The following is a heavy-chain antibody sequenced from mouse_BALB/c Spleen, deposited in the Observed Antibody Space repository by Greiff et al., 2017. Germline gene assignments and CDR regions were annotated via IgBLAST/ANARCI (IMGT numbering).Heavy chain of an antibody. CDR1: GYTFTSYY. CDR3: TRGGSSAWFAY. D-gene: IGHD1-1*01. V-gene: IGHV1S81*02. J-gene: IGHJ3*01. CDR2: INPSNGGT. Sequence: VQLQQPGAELVKPGASVKLSCKASGYTFTSYYMYWVKQRPGQGLEWIGGINPSNGGTNFNEKFKSKATLTVDKSSSTAYMQLSSLTSEDSAVYDCTRGGSSAWFAYWGQGTLVTVSA.